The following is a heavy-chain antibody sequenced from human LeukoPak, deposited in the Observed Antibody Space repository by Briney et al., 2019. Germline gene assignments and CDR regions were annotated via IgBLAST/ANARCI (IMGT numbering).Heavy chain of an antibody. CDR1: GYSFTSYW. CDR2: IYPADSDT. V-gene: IGHV5-51*01. J-gene: IGHJ3*02. D-gene: IGHD3-10*01. CDR3: ARRAFGVAFDI. Sequence: GESLKISCKGSGYSFTSYWIGWVRQMPGKGLEWMAMIYPADSDTRYSPSFQGQVTISADKSVSTAYLQWSSLKASDTAMYYCARRAFGVAFDIWGQGTMVTVSS.